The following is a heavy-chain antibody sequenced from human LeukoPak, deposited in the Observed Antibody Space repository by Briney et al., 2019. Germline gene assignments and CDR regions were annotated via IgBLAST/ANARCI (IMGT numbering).Heavy chain of an antibody. CDR3: AKHVTPLLFGMDV. CDR1: GFTFSSYA. J-gene: IGHJ6*02. D-gene: IGHD1-14*01. Sequence: GGSLRLSCAASGFTFSSYAMSWVRQAPGEGLEWVSAISGSGGSTYYADSVKGRFTISRDNSKNTLYLQMNSLRAEDTAVYYCAKHVTPLLFGMDVWGQGTTVTVSS. CDR2: ISGSGGST. V-gene: IGHV3-23*01.